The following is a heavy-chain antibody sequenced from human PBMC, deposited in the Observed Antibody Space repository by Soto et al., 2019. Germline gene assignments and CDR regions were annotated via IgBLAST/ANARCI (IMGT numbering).Heavy chain of an antibody. CDR3: STYSYADHSSGYHDF. Sequence: SETLSLTCTVTGGSITRRNHYWGWVRQPPGKGLEWVASIHHTGATYYNPSLRARISMSVDTSNNRFSLSLTSVTAADTASYFCSTYSYADHSSGYHDFWGHGALVTVS. CDR1: GGSITRRNHY. D-gene: IGHD3-22*01. CDR2: IHHTGAT. V-gene: IGHV4-39*01. J-gene: IGHJ4*01.